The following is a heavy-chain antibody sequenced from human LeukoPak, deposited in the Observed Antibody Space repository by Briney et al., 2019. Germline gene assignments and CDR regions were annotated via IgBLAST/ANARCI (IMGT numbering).Heavy chain of an antibody. CDR3: ARIRAYYDYVWGSYRYTIDY. D-gene: IGHD3-16*02. CDR1: GGSFSGYY. CDR2: INHVGST. J-gene: IGHJ4*02. Sequence: ASETLSLTCAVYGGSFSGYYWSWIRQPPGKGLEWIGEINHVGSTNYNPSLKSRVTISVDTSKNQFSLKLSSVTAADTAVYYCARIRAYYDYVWGSYRYTIDYWGQGTLVTVSS. V-gene: IGHV4-34*01.